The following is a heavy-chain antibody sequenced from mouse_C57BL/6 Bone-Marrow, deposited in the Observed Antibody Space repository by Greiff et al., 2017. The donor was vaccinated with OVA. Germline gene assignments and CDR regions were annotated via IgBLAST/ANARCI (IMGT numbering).Heavy chain of an antibody. CDR3: APIRYFDV. Sequence: VQLQQPGAELVKPGASVKLSCKASGYTFTSYWMHWVKQRPGRGLEWIGRIDPEDGETKYAPKFQGKATITADTSSNTAYLQLSSLTSEDTAVYYCAPIRYFDVWGTGTTVTVSS. J-gene: IGHJ1*03. CDR1: GYTFTSYW. V-gene: IGHV14-2*01. D-gene: IGHD5-1-1*01. CDR2: IDPEDGET.